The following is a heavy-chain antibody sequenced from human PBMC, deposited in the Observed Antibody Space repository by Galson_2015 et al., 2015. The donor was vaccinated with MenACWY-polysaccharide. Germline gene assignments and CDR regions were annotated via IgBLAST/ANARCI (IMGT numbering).Heavy chain of an antibody. J-gene: IGHJ4*02. CDR1: GFTFSDPA. CDR3: TRDMRTLDY. V-gene: IGHV3-73*01. D-gene: IGHD2-15*01. Sequence: SLRLSCAASGFTFSDPAIHWVRQASGKGLEWVGRIRSKANNYATGYAASVKGRFTISRDDSKNTAYLQMNSLKTEDTAVYFCTRDMRTLDYWSQGTLVTVSS. CDR2: IRSKANNYAT.